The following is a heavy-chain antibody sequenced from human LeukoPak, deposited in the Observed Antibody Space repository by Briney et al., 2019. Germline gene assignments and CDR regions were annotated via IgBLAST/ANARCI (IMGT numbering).Heavy chain of an antibody. D-gene: IGHD6-19*01. Sequence: SETLSLTCTVSGGSVSSGSYYWRWIRRPPGTGLDWVGYVYYSGSTSYNPSLKSRLTISLDTSRNQFSLKLTSVTAADTAVYYCARATPSRSGLNYWGQGTLVTVSS. J-gene: IGHJ4*02. CDR2: VYYSGST. CDR3: ARATPSRSGLNY. CDR1: GGSVSSGSYY. V-gene: IGHV4-61*01.